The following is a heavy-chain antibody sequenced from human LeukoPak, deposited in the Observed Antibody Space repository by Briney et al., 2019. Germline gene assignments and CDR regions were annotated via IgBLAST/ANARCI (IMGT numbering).Heavy chain of an antibody. V-gene: IGHV3-11*04. CDR1: GFTFSDYY. Sequence: GGSLRLSCAASGFTFSDYYMSWIRQAPGKGLEWVSYISTTGTTVKYADSVRARFTISRDNAKNSLYLQMNSLRAEDTAVYYCARGKGITFGGVIVFDYWGQGTLVTVSS. D-gene: IGHD3-16*02. J-gene: IGHJ4*02. CDR2: ISTTGTTV. CDR3: ARGKGITFGGVIVFDY.